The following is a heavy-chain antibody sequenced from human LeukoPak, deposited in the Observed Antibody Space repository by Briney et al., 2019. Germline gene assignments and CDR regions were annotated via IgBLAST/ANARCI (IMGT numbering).Heavy chain of an antibody. V-gene: IGHV1-8*02. CDR1: GYTFTGYY. D-gene: IGHD3-16*01. Sequence: ASVKVSCKASGYTFTGYYMHWVRQATGQGLEWIGWMNPNSGNTGYAQKFQGRVTMTRNTSISTAYMELSSLRSEDTAVYYCASFGGASYLFDYWGQGTLVTVSS. CDR2: MNPNSGNT. J-gene: IGHJ4*02. CDR3: ASFGGASYLFDY.